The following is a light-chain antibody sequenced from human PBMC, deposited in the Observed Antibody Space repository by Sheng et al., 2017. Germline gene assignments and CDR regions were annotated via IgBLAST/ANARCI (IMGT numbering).Light chain of an antibody. CDR2: QAS. J-gene: IGKJ4*01. Sequence: IQMTQSPSTLSASVGDRVTITCRASQSISTWLAWYQQKPGKAPKLLIYQASNLESGVPSRFRGSGSGTEFTLTISSLPPEDFATYYCQQYYTYPLTFGEGPRWRSN. V-gene: IGKV1-5*03. CDR1: QSISTW. CDR3: QQYYTYPLT.